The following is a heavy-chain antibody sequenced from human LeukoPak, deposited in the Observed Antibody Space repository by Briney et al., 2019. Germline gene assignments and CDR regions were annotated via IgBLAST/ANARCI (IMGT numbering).Heavy chain of an antibody. CDR2: INHRGST. CDR3: ARVLKGSIKNISARPSNYYYYMDV. D-gene: IGHD6-6*01. J-gene: IGHJ6*03. CDR1: GGSFSGYF. V-gene: IGHV4-34*01. Sequence: PSETLSLTCGVDGGSFSGYFWTWIRQPPGKDLEWIGEINHRGSTNYNPSLKSRVTISVDTSKRQFSVKPRSVTAADTAMYFCARVLKGSIKNISARPSNYYYYMDVWGKGTTVTVSS.